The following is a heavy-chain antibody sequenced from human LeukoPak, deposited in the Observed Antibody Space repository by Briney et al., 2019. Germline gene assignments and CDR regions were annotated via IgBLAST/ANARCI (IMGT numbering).Heavy chain of an antibody. CDR1: GGTFSSYA. D-gene: IGHD3-3*01. CDR2: IIPIFGTA. CDR3: ATLLLSKKRYYDFWTSAFDF. Sequence: SVKVSCKASGGTFSSYAISWVRQAPGQGLEWMGGIIPIFGTANYAQKFQGRVTMTEDTSTDTAYLELSSLRSEDTAVYYCATLLLSKKRYYDFWTSAFDFWGQGTMVTVSS. V-gene: IGHV1-69*06. J-gene: IGHJ3*01.